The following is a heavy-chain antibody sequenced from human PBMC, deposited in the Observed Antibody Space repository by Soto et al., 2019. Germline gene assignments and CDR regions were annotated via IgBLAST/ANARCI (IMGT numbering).Heavy chain of an antibody. CDR3: ARKDKSGYFNWFDP. CDR1: GDGFAADW. J-gene: IGHJ5*02. Sequence: PRESPKVASKRSGDGFAADWITLVRHKTGKGLEWMGRIDPSDSQTYYSPSFRGHVTISVTKSITTVFLQWSSLRASDTAVYFCARKDKSGYFNWFDPWGQGTLVTVSS. V-gene: IGHV5-10-1*01. CDR2: IDPSDSQT. D-gene: IGHD3-22*01.